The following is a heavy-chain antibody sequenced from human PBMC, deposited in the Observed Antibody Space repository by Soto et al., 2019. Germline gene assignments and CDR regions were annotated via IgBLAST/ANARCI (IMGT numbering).Heavy chain of an antibody. D-gene: IGHD5-18*01. J-gene: IGHJ4*02. CDR2: ISYDGSNK. CDR1: GFTFSSYG. V-gene: IGHV3-30*18. Sequence: QVQLVESGGGVVQPGRSLRLSCAASGFTFSSYGMHWVRQAPGKGLEWVAVISYDGSNKYYADSVKGRFTISRDNSKNTLYLQMNSLRAEDTAVYYCAKDAMTDILQLWLLQRTLYYFDYWGQGTLVTVCS. CDR3: AKDAMTDILQLWLLQRTLYYFDY.